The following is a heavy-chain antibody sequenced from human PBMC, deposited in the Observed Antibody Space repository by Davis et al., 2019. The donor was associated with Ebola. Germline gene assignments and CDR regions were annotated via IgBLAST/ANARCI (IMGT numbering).Heavy chain of an antibody. J-gene: IGHJ5*02. CDR2: ISYDGTRK. D-gene: IGHD3-3*01. V-gene: IGHV3-30*18. CDR1: GFTFRNYG. Sequence: GGSLRLSCAASGFTFRNYGMHWVRQAPGKGLEWVAVISYDGTRKYYADSSVKGRFTISRDNSKNTLYLQMNSVRADDTAVYFCAKDDVMDYDFWGIDLWGQGILVSVSS. CDR3: AKDDVMDYDFWGIDL.